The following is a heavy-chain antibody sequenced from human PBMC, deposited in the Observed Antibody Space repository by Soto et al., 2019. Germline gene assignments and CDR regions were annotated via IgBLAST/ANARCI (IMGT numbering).Heavy chain of an antibody. D-gene: IGHD3-10*01. CDR3: ARHGSATMSGTGFFDH. CDR1: GGSISGYF. CDR2: VYHTGST. J-gene: IGHJ4*02. Sequence: SDTLSLTCSVSGGSISGYFWSWIRQPPGKGLEWIGYVYHTGSTNYNPSLKSRLTTSVDAPNNQFSLSLSSVTAADTAVYYCARHGSATMSGTGFFDHWGQGTLVTVSS. V-gene: IGHV4-59*08.